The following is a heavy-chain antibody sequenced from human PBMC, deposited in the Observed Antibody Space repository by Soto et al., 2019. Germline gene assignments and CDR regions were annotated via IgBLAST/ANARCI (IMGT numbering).Heavy chain of an antibody. J-gene: IGHJ4*02. CDR3: AKDSAQAPGSYYGTFDY. Sequence: GGSLRLSCAASGFTFSSYGMHWVRQAPGKGLEWVAVISYDGSNKYYADSVKGRFTISRDNSKNTLYLQMNSLRAEDTAVYYCAKDSAQAPGSYYGTFDYWGQGTLVTVSS. V-gene: IGHV3-30*18. CDR1: GFTFSSYG. CDR2: ISYDGSNK. D-gene: IGHD1-26*01.